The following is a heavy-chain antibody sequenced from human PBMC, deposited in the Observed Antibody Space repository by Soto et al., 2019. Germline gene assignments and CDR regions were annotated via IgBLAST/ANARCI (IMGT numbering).Heavy chain of an antibody. CDR2: IYYDGTHK. V-gene: IGHV3-30*18. J-gene: IGHJ5*02. D-gene: IGHD6-13*01. Sequence: GGSLRLSCEASGFTFSTYGMHWVRQAPGKGLEWVAVIYYDGTHKYYADSVKGRFTISRDNSKNTLYLQMNNLKTEDTAVYYCAKDFSSSWPGGSWGQGTLVTVSS. CDR1: GFTFSTYG. CDR3: AKDFSSSWPGGS.